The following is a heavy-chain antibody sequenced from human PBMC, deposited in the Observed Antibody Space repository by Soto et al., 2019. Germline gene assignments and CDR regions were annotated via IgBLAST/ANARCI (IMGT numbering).Heavy chain of an antibody. J-gene: IGHJ4*02. CDR3: ARDALGIAVAGFYDY. CDR1: GFTFSDYY. Sequence: QVQLVESGGGLVKPGGSLRLSCAASGFTFSDYYMSWIRQAPGKGLEWVSYISSSSSYTNYADSVKGRFTISRDNAKNSLYLQMNSLRAEDTAVYYCARDALGIAVAGFYDYWGQGTLVTVSS. V-gene: IGHV3-11*05. D-gene: IGHD6-19*01. CDR2: ISSSSSYT.